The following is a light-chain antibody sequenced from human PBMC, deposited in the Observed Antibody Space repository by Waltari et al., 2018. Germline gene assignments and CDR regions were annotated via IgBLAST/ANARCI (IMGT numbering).Light chain of an antibody. CDR2: KAS. CDR1: QSISSW. V-gene: IGKV1-5*03. J-gene: IGKJ1*01. CDR3: QQYNSYSWT. Sequence: IQMTQSHATLSASVAATATITCHASQSISSWLAWYQQKPGKAPKLLIYKASSLESGVPSRFSGSGSGTEFTLTISSLQPDDFATYYCQQYNSYSWTFGQGTKVEIK.